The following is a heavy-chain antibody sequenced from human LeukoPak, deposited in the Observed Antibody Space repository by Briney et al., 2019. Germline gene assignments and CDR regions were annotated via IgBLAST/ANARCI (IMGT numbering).Heavy chain of an antibody. CDR1: EFTFSKYA. D-gene: IGHD3-16*01. Sequence: GGPLRLSCAASEFTFSKYAMNWVRQAPGKGLEWVSGINGSGVITFYVDSVKGRFTISRDNSKNTLYLQMNSLRAEDTAIYYCAKDSSQGGDYFDSWGQGTLVTVSS. J-gene: IGHJ4*02. CDR2: INGSGVIT. CDR3: AKDSSQGGDYFDS. V-gene: IGHV3-23*01.